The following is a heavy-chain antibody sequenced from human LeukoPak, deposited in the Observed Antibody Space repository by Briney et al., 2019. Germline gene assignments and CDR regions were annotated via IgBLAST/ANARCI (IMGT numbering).Heavy chain of an antibody. V-gene: IGHV3-48*04. CDR2: ISSSGSTI. J-gene: IGHJ3*02. CDR3: ARDAELGYDAFDI. Sequence: GSLRLSCAASGFTFSSYSMNWVRQAPGKGLEWVSYISSSGSTIYYADSVKGRFTISRDNAKNSLYLQMNSLRAEDTAVYYCARDAELGYDAFDIWGQGTMVTVSS. CDR1: GFTFSSYS. D-gene: IGHD5-18*01.